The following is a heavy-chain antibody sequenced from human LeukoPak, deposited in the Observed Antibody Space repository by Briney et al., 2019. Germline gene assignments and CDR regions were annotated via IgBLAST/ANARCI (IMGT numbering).Heavy chain of an antibody. CDR1: GFTFSSYG. J-gene: IGHJ6*02. CDR3: ARDQWELLRNYYYGMDV. D-gene: IGHD1-26*01. V-gene: IGHV3-33*01. Sequence: GGSLRLSCAASGFTFSSYGMHWVRQAPGKGLEWVAVIWYDGSNKYYADSVKGRFTISRDNSKNTLYLQMNSLRAEDTAVYYCARDQWELLRNYYYGMDVWGQGTTVTVS. CDR2: IWYDGSNK.